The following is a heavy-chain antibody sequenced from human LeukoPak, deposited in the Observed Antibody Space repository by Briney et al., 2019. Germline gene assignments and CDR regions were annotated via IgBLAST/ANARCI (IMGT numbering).Heavy chain of an antibody. V-gene: IGHV1-18*01. Sequence: ASVKVSCKASGYTFTSYGISWVRQAPGQGLEWMGWISAYNGNANYAQKLQGRVTMTTDTSTSTAYMELRSLRSDDTAVYYCARVDTIFGVVMNPELYWGQGTLVTVSS. J-gene: IGHJ4*02. CDR3: ARVDTIFGVVMNPELY. D-gene: IGHD3-3*01. CDR1: GYTFTSYG. CDR2: ISAYNGNA.